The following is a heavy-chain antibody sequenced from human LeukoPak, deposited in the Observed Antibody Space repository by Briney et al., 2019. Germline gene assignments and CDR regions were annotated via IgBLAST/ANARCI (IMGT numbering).Heavy chain of an antibody. CDR1: GGSISSDY. Sequence: SETLSLTCTVSGGSISSDYWSWIRQPPGKGLEWIGYIYYSGSTNYNPSLKSRVTMSVDTSQNQVSLNLNSATAADTAVYYCARGGSRQYFQHWGQGTLVIVSS. CDR3: ARGGSRQYFQH. CDR2: IYYSGST. J-gene: IGHJ1*01. V-gene: IGHV4-59*01. D-gene: IGHD6-25*01.